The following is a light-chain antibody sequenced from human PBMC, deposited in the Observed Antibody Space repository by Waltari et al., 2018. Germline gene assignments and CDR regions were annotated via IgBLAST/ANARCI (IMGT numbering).Light chain of an antibody. CDR1: SSDIGGYNR. Sequence: QAALHQSPSVTGSPGQSVTISCTGTSSDIGGYNRVSWYQQHPGKAPKLMIYEVSKRPSGVSDRFSGSKSGNTASLTISGLQAEDEADYYCSSYASSSTFYIFGAGTRLTVL. J-gene: IGLJ1*01. CDR3: SSYASSSTFYI. V-gene: IGLV2-18*02. CDR2: EVS.